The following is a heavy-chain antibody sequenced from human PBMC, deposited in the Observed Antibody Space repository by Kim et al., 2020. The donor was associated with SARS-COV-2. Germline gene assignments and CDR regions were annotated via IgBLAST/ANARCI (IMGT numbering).Heavy chain of an antibody. Sequence: FQGRVTITRDTSASTAYMELSSLRSEDTAGYYCARGLVDYYDSSGSFDYWGQGTLVTVSS. D-gene: IGHD3-22*01. CDR3: ARGLVDYYDSSGSFDY. J-gene: IGHJ4*02. V-gene: IGHV1-3*01.